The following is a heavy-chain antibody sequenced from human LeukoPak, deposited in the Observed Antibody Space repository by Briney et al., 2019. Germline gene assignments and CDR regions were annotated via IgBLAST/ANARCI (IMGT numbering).Heavy chain of an antibody. D-gene: IGHD2-2*01. CDR2: IYYSGST. Sequence: SETLSLTCTVSGASISSYYWSWIRQPPGKGLEWIGYIYYSGSTNYNPSLKSRVTISLDTSKNQFSLKLSSVTAADTAVYYCARSNCSSSSCWRGYFDYWGQGTLVTVSS. J-gene: IGHJ4*02. V-gene: IGHV4-59*01. CDR1: GASISSYY. CDR3: ARSNCSSSSCWRGYFDY.